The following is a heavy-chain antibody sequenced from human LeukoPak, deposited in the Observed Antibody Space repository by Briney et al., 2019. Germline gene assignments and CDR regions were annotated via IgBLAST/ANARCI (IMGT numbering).Heavy chain of an antibody. CDR2: INPNSGGT. CDR1: GYTFTGYY. D-gene: IGHD2-15*01. V-gene: IGHV1-2*02. J-gene: IGHJ3*02. CDR3: ARYCSGGSCHGAFDI. Sequence: GASVKVSCKASGYTFTGYYMHWVRQAPGQGLEWMGWINPNSGGTNYAQKLQGRVTMTTDTSTSTAYMELRSLRSDDTAVYYCARYCSGGSCHGAFDIWGQGTMVTVSS.